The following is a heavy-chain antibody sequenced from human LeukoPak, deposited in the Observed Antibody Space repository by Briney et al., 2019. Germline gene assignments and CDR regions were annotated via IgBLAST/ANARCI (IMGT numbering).Heavy chain of an antibody. V-gene: IGHV3-9*01. J-gene: IGHJ3*01. CDR1: GFTFNDHA. CDR3: ARASYYYDTTGLGAVDL. Sequence: GGSLRLSCAASGFTFNDHAMYWVRQAPGKGLEWVSGINWSCDNIGYADSMKGRFTISRDDAKNSLFLQMNSLRAEDTALYYSARASYYYDTTGLGAVDLWGQGTMVTVSS. D-gene: IGHD3-22*01. CDR2: INWSCDNI.